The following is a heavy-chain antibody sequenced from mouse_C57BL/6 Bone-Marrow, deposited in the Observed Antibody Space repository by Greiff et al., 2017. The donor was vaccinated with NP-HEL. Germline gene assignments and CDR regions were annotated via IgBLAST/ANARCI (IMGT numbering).Heavy chain of an antibody. CDR2: ILPGSGST. J-gene: IGHJ2*01. CDR1: GYTFTGYW. CDR3: ASSADGNYAFDY. D-gene: IGHD2-1*01. Sequence: LVESGAELMKPGASVKLSCKATGYTFTGYWIEWVKQRPGHGLEWIGEILPGSGSTNYNEKFKGKATFTADTSSNTAYMQLSSLTTEDSASYYCASSADGNYAFDYGGQGTTLTVSA. V-gene: IGHV1-9*01.